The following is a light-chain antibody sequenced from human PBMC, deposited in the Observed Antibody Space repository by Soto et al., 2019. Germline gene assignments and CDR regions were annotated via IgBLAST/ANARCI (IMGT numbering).Light chain of an antibody. V-gene: IGLV2-14*01. CDR1: SSDVGGYNY. J-gene: IGLJ2*01. Sequence: QSALTQPASVSGSPGQSITISRSGTSSDVGGYNYVSWYQQHPGKAPKLMMFEVSNRPSGVSNRFSGSKSGNTASLTISGLQAEDEADYYCSSYTSSTTLIFGGGTKLTVL. CDR3: SSYTSSTTLI. CDR2: EVS.